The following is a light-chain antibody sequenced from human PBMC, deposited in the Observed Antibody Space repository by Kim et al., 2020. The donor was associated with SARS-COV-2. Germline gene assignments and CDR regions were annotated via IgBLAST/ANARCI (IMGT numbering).Light chain of an antibody. CDR1: PYLSSN. V-gene: IGKV3D-15*01. Sequence: STDKMRNLSCRGSPYLSSNLAWYQQKPGQAPRLHFHGASTSATGTPARFSGSGSGTDFTLTISSLHSEDFAVYYFQQYYNWPRTFGQGTKVDIK. CDR2: GAS. CDR3: QQYYNWPRT. J-gene: IGKJ1*01.